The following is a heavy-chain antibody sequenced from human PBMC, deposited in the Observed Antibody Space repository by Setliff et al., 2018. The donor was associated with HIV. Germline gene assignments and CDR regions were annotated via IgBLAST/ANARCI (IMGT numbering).Heavy chain of an antibody. Sequence: SETLSLTCAVYGAPFSGFYWTWIRQPAGKGLEWLGHIKDTGATNYSPSLKSRVTMSIDTSNKQFSLKLSSVTAADTAVYYCARRIIVGAISDVFDIWGQGTLVTVSS. V-gene: IGHV4-34*10. CDR2: IKDTGAT. J-gene: IGHJ3*02. CDR1: GAPFSGFY. D-gene: IGHD1-26*01. CDR3: ARRIIVGAISDVFDI.